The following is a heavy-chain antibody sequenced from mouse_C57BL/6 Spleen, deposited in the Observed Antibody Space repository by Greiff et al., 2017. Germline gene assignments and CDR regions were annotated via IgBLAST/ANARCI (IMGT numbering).Heavy chain of an antibody. D-gene: IGHD2-4*01. CDR3: AKNYDYEGAMDY. V-gene: IGHV1-81*01. Sequence: QVQLQQSGAELARPGASVKLSCKASGYPFTSYGISWVKQRPGQGLEWIGEIYPRRGNTYYNEKFKGKATLTADKSSSTAYMELRSLTSEDSAVYFCAKNYDYEGAMDYWGQGTSLTVSS. CDR2: IYPRRGNT. CDR1: GYPFTSYG. J-gene: IGHJ4*01.